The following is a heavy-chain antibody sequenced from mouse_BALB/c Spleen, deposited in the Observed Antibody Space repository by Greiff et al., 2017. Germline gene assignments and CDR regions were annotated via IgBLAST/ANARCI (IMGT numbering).Heavy chain of an antibody. V-gene: IGHV2-6-7*01. D-gene: IGHD1-1*01. J-gene: IGHJ3*01. Sequence: VKLQESGPGLVAPSQSLSITCTVSGFSLTDYGVNWVRQPPGKGLEWLVMIWGDGSTDYNSALKSRLSISKDKSKSQVFLKMNSLQPDDTARYYCVREFYGNANWGQGTLVTVSA. CDR2: IWGDGST. CDR1: GFSLTDYG. CDR3: VREFYGNAN.